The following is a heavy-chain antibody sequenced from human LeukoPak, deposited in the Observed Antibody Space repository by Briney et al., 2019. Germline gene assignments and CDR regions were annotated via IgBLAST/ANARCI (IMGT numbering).Heavy chain of an antibody. Sequence: GGSLRLSCAASGFTLSSYWMHWVRQAPGKGLVWVSRIKSDGRTNYADSVKGRFTISRDNAKNTVSLQMNSLRAEDTGVYYCARAPSEIGGYFPEYFRHWGQGTLVIVSS. CDR2: IKSDGRT. J-gene: IGHJ1*01. V-gene: IGHV3-74*01. D-gene: IGHD3-22*01. CDR1: GFTLSSYW. CDR3: ARAPSEIGGYFPEYFRH.